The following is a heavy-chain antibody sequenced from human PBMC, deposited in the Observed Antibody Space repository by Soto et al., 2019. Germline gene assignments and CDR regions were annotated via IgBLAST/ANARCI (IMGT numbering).Heavy chain of an antibody. D-gene: IGHD2-15*01. V-gene: IGHV4-31*03. Sequence: SETLSLTCTVSGGSISSGGYYWSWIRQHPGKGLEWIGYIYYSGSTYYNPSLKSRVTISVDTSKNQFSLKLSSVTAADTAVYYCARAYCSGGSCPYIDYWGQGTLVTVSS. J-gene: IGHJ4*02. CDR1: GGSISSGGYY. CDR3: ARAYCSGGSCPYIDY. CDR2: IYYSGST.